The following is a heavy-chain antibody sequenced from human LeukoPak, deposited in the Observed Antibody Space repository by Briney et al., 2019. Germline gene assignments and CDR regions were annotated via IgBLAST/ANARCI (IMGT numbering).Heavy chain of an antibody. CDR2: IIPMFRTA. J-gene: IGHJ6*03. D-gene: IGHD3-3*01. V-gene: IGHV1-69*06. CDR1: GGTFRNYA. CDR3: ARSRITIFGVVISRDRSYYYMDV. Sequence: GASVKVSCKASGGTFRNYAISWVRQAPGQGLEWMGGIIPMFRTANYAQKIQGRVTITADKSTSTAYMELSSLRSEDTAVYYCARSRITIFGVVISRDRSYYYMDVWGKGTTVTVSS.